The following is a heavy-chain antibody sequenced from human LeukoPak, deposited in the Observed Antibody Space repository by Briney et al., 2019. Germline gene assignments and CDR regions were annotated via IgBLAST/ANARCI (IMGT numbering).Heavy chain of an antibody. CDR3: AKETSSSFDY. V-gene: IGHV3-23*01. CDR2: ISNSGGST. D-gene: IGHD6-6*01. J-gene: IGHJ4*02. CDR1: GFTFSSYA. Sequence: GGSLRLSCAASGFTFSSYAMNWVRQAPGKGLEWVSGISNSGGSTYYADSVKGRFTISRDNSKNTLYLQMNSLRAEDTAVYYCAKETSSSFDYWGQGTLVTVST.